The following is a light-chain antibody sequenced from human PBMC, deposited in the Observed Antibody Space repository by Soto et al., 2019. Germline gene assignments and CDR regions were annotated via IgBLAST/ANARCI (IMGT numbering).Light chain of an antibody. Sequence: DVQMTQSPSSLSASVGDRVTITCRASQSINNWLAWYQQKPGKAPKFLIYDASTLETGVPSRFGGSASGTEFTLTISSLQPDDFATYYCQHYNSYSEAFGQGTKVDIK. J-gene: IGKJ1*01. CDR2: DAS. CDR1: QSINNW. CDR3: QHYNSYSEA. V-gene: IGKV1-5*01.